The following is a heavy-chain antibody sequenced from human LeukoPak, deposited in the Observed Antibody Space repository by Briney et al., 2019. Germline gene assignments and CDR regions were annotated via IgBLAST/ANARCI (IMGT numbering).Heavy chain of an antibody. CDR1: GGTISSYA. V-gene: IGHV1-69*04. D-gene: IGHD6-13*01. J-gene: IGHJ5*02. Sequence: SVKVSCKASGGTISSYAISWVRQAPGQGLEWMGRIIPILGIANYAQKFQGRVTITADKSTSTAYMELSSLRSEDTAVYYCARDDMYSSSWYWFDPWGQGTLVTVSS. CDR3: ARDDMYSSSWYWFDP. CDR2: IIPILGIA.